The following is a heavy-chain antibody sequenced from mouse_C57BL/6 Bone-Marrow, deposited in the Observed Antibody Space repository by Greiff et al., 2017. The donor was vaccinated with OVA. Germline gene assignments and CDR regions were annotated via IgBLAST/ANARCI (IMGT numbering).Heavy chain of an antibody. J-gene: IGHJ2*01. CDR1: GFTFRSYA. Sequence: EVMLVESGGGLVKPGGSLKLSCAASGFTFRSYAMSWVRQTPEKRLEWVATISDGGSYTYYPDNVKGRFTISRDNAKNNLYLQMSHLKSEDTAMYYCARGYDYDFDYWGQGTTLTVSS. V-gene: IGHV5-4*03. CDR3: ARGYDYDFDY. D-gene: IGHD2-4*01. CDR2: ISDGGSYT.